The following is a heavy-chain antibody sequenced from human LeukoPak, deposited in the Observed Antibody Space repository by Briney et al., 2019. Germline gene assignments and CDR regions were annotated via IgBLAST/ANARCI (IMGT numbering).Heavy chain of an antibody. J-gene: IGHJ5*02. CDR3: ARGSSGWYVWFDP. Sequence: ASVKVSCKASGYTFTSYGISWVRQAPGQGLEWMGWISAYNGNTNYAQKFQGRVTMTRDTSISTAYMELSRLRSDDTAVYYCARGSSGWYVWFDPWGQGTLVTVSS. CDR2: ISAYNGNT. D-gene: IGHD6-19*01. CDR1: GYTFTSYG. V-gene: IGHV1-18*01.